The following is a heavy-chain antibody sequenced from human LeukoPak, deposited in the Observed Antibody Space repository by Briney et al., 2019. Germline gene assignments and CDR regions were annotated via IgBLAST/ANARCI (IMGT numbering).Heavy chain of an antibody. CDR3: ASRPRAYYSSGWYDAFDI. J-gene: IGHJ3*02. V-gene: IGHV1-8*01. D-gene: IGHD6-19*01. CDR2: MNPNSGNT. Sequence: ASVKVSCKASGYTFTSYDINWVRQATGQGLEWMGWMNPNSGNTGYAQKFQGRVTMTRNTSISTAYLQWSSLKASDTAMYYCASRPRAYYSSGWYDAFDIWGQGTMVTVSS. CDR1: GYTFTSYD.